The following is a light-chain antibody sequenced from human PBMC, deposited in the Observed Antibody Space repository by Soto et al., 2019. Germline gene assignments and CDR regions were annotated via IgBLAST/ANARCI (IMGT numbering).Light chain of an antibody. CDR3: QQYGSSPIT. CDR1: QSVSSH. CDR2: GAS. Sequence: EIVLTQSPATLSLSPGERATLSCRASQSVSSHLAWFQQRPGQAPRLLIHGASSRATGIPDRISGSGSGTDFTLTISRLEPEDFAVYYCQQYGSSPITFGQGTRLEIK. J-gene: IGKJ5*01. V-gene: IGKV3-20*01.